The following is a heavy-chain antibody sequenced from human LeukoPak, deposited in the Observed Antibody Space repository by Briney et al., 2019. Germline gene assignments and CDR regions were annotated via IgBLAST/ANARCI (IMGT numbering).Heavy chain of an antibody. Sequence: SQTLSLTCAVSGGSISSGGYSWSWIRQPPGKGLEWIGYIHHSGSTYYNPSLKSRVTISVDRSKNQFSLKLSSVTAADTAVYYCARQPLYRTDAFDIWGQGTMVTVSS. D-gene: IGHD1-26*01. J-gene: IGHJ3*02. CDR2: IHHSGST. CDR3: ARQPLYRTDAFDI. V-gene: IGHV4-30-2*01. CDR1: GGSISSGGYS.